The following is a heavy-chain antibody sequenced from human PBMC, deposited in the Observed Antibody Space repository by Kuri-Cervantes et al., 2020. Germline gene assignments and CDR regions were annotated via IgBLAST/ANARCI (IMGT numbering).Heavy chain of an antibody. Sequence: GGSLRLPCAASGFTFSSYDMHWVRRATGKGLEWVSAIGTAGDTYYPGSVKGRFTISRENAKNSLYLQMNSLRAEDTAVYYCARVLSSRGFDYWGQGTLVTVSS. V-gene: IGHV3-13*01. J-gene: IGHJ4*02. D-gene: IGHD6-13*01. CDR3: ARVLSSRGFDY. CDR1: GFTFSSYD. CDR2: IGTAGDT.